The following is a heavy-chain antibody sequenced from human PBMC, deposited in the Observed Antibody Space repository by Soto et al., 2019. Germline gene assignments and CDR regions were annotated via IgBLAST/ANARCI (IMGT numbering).Heavy chain of an antibody. V-gene: IGHV4-59*01. Sequence: ETLSLTCTVSGCSISSYYWSWIRQPPGKGLEWIGYIYYSGSTNYNPSLKSRVTISVDTSKNQFSLKLSSVTAADTAVYYCARVPTEYYDSSGYYKSGYYYGMDVWGQGTTVTVSS. J-gene: IGHJ6*02. CDR3: ARVPTEYYDSSGYYKSGYYYGMDV. D-gene: IGHD3-22*01. CDR2: IYYSGST. CDR1: GCSISSYY.